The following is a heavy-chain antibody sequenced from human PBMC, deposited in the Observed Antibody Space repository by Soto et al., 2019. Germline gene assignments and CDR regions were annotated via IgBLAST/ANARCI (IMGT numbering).Heavy chain of an antibody. CDR3: APGVGGN. J-gene: IGHJ4*02. CDR2: IRSKTDGGTT. V-gene: IGHV3-15*01. D-gene: IGHD2-15*01. Sequence: EVQLVESGGGLVKPGGSLRLSCAASGFTFSNAWMSWVRQAPGKGLEWVGHIRSKTDGGTTDCAAPVKGRFTISRDDSENTLYMQMNSLKTEDTGVSYCAPGVGGNWGQGTLVIVSS. CDR1: GFTFSNAW.